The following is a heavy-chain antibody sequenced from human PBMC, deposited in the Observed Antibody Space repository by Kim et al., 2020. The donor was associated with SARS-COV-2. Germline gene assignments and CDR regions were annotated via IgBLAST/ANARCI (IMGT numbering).Heavy chain of an antibody. J-gene: IGHJ6*03. Sequence: GGSLRLSCEASGFIFSGYSMNWVRQAPGKGLEWVSSISPSGTFIFYADSLKGRFTISRDNIKKSVSLQMSSLRAEDTSVYYCARVSWGSSWAKLNYHYM. CDR2: ISPSGTFI. D-gene: IGHD6-13*01. V-gene: IGHV3-21*01. CDR1: GFIFSGYS. CDR3: ARVSWGSSWAKLNYHYM.